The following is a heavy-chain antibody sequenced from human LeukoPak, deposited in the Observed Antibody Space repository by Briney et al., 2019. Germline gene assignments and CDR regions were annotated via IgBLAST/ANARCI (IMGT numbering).Heavy chain of an antibody. CDR1: GVSISSSTYY. J-gene: IGHJ5*02. D-gene: IGHD1-26*01. CDR3: ARHEYSGSYYGLSWFDP. CDR2: IYYSGST. V-gene: IGHV4-39*01. Sequence: SETLSLTCTVSGVSISSSTYYWGWIRQPPGKGLEWIGSIYYSGSTYYNPSLKSRVTISVDTSKNQLSLKLNSLTAADTAVYYCARHEYSGSYYGLSWFDPWGQGTLVTVSS.